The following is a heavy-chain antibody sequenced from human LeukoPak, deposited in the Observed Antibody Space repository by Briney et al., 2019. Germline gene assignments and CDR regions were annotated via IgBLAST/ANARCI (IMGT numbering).Heavy chain of an antibody. Sequence: GGSLRLSCAASGFRFSSYAMSWVRQAPGKGLEWISSISGSVGNTNYADSVKGRFTISRDNSKNTLYLQMNSLRAEDTAVYYCAKRGCDTNGCPYYFDYWGQGTLVTVSS. D-gene: IGHD2-8*01. CDR2: ISGSVGNT. J-gene: IGHJ4*02. V-gene: IGHV3-23*01. CDR1: GFRFSSYA. CDR3: AKRGCDTNGCPYYFDY.